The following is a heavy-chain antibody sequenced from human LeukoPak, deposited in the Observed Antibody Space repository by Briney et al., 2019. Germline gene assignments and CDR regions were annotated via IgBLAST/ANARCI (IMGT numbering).Heavy chain of an antibody. J-gene: IGHJ5*02. D-gene: IGHD3-3*01. CDR1: GFTVSSNY. V-gene: IGHV3-66*01. Sequence: PGGSLRLASAASGFTVSSNYMGWVRQAPGGGLEWASVIYSDTTAYYPDSVKGRFTISRDNAKNTLYLQMNSLSTDDTAVSLFGTVEDGGFDPWGQGTLVTVSS. CDR2: IYSDTTA. CDR3: GTVEDGGFDP.